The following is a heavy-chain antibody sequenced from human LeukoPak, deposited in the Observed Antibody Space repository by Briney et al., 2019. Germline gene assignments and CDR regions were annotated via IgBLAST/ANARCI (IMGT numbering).Heavy chain of an antibody. CDR1: GFTFSSYS. CDR2: ISSSSSYI. V-gene: IGHV3-21*01. J-gene: IGHJ4*02. D-gene: IGHD6-19*01. Sequence: GGSLRLSCAASGFTFSSYSMNWVRQAPGKGLEWVSSISSSSSYIYYADSVKGRFTISRDNAKNSLYLQMNSLRAEDTAVYYCARGGLAQYYFDYWGQGTLVTVSS. CDR3: ARGGLAQYYFDY.